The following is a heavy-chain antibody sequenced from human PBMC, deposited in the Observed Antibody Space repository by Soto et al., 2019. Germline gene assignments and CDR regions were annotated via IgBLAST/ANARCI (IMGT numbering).Heavy chain of an antibody. Sequence: QITLKESGPPLVKPTQTLTLTCTFSGFSLSTSGVGVGWIRQPPGKALEWLALIYWDDDKRYSPSLKSRLTIPNATSKNPVVLTMTNSDPVDTATYCCAHSPYDYVWGSYRHATGGYFHLWGRGTLVTVSS. CDR1: GFSLSTSGVG. D-gene: IGHD3-16*02. V-gene: IGHV2-5*02. CDR2: IYWDDDK. J-gene: IGHJ2*01. CDR3: AHSPYDYVWGSYRHATGGYFHL.